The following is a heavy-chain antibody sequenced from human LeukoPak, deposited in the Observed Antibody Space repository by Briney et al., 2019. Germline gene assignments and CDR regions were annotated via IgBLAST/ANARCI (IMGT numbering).Heavy chain of an antibody. Sequence: SETLSLTCTVSGGSISSYYWSWIRQPPGKGLEWIGYIYYSGSTNYNPSLKSRVTISVDTSKNQFSLKLSSVTAADTAVYYCARAPFWSGYSGDVFGIWAQGKMVTVSS. J-gene: IGHJ3*02. V-gene: IGHV4-59*01. CDR2: IYYSGST. CDR3: ARAPFWSGYSGDVFGI. CDR1: GGSISSYY. D-gene: IGHD3-3*01.